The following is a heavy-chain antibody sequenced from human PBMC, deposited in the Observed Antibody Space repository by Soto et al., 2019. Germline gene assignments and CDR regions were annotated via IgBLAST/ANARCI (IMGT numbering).Heavy chain of an antibody. V-gene: IGHV1-69*13. CDR1: GGSFSSYA. J-gene: IGHJ4*02. CDR2: IIPIFGTA. D-gene: IGHD5-12*01. Sequence: SVKVSCKAAGGSFSSYAISWVRQAPGQGLEWMGGIIPIFGTANYAQKFQGRVTITADESTSTAYMELSSLRSEDTAVYYCASTIGNSGYDFGYFDYWGQGTLVTVSS. CDR3: ASTIGNSGYDFGYFDY.